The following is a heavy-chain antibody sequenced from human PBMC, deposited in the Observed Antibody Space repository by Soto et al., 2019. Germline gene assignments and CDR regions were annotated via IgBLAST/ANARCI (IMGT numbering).Heavy chain of an antibody. V-gene: IGHV3-23*01. CDR2: ISGSGGST. Sequence: GGSLRLSCAASGFTFSSYAMSWVRQAPGKGLEWVSAISGSGGSTYYADSVKGRFTISRDNSKNTLYLQMNSLRAEDTAVYYCAKGSTAMVFGVAYYFDYWGQGTLVTVSS. CDR3: AKGSTAMVFGVAYYFDY. J-gene: IGHJ4*02. D-gene: IGHD5-18*01. CDR1: GFTFSSYA.